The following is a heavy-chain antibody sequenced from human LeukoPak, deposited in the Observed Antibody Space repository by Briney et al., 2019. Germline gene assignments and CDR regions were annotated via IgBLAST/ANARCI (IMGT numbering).Heavy chain of an antibody. D-gene: IGHD2-2*01. J-gene: IGHJ5*02. CDR3: ARDRYEVVVVPAANNWFDP. V-gene: IGHV4-59*12. CDR1: GGSISSYY. CDR2: IYYSGST. Sequence: PSETLSLTCTVSGGSISSYYWSWIRQPPGKGLEWIGYIYYSGSTNYNPSLKSQVTISVDKSKNQFSLKLSSVTAADTAVYYCARDRYEVVVVPAANNWFDPWGQGTLVTVSS.